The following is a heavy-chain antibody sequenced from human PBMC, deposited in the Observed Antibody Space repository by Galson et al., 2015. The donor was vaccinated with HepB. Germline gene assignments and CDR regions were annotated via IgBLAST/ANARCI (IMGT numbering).Heavy chain of an antibody. CDR1: GYTFTSYA. V-gene: IGHV7-4-1*02. D-gene: IGHD6-13*01. CDR3: ARESAAAGGDLGRTTRINWFDP. Sequence: SVKVSCKASGYTFTSYAMNWVRQAPGQGLEWMGWINTNTGNPTYAQGFTGRFVFSLDTSVSTAYLQISSLKAEDTAVYYCARESAAAGGDLGRTTRINWFDPWGQGTLVTVSS. J-gene: IGHJ5*02. CDR2: INTNTGNP.